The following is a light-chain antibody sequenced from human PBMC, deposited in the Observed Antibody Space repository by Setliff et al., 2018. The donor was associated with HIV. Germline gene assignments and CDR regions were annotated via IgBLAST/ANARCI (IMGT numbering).Light chain of an antibody. Sequence: QSVLTQPASVSGSPGQSITISCTGTSSDIGTYNLVSWYQQYPGKAPKAMIYEVSKRPSGVSNRFSGSKSGNTASLTISGLQAEDEADYYCCSYSGRTSFVFGTGTKVTVL. CDR3: CSYSGRTSFV. V-gene: IGLV2-23*02. CDR2: EVS. CDR1: SSDIGTYNL. J-gene: IGLJ1*01.